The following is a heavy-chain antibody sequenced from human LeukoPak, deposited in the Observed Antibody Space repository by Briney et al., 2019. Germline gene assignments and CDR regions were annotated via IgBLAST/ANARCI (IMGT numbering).Heavy chain of an antibody. Sequence: GGSLRLSCAASGFNFRIDWMSWVRQAPGKGPEWVANIKQDGSEKYYVDSVKGRFSISGDNAKNSLYLQMNSLRAEDTAVYYCTGAYASYDFWSGYENFEYWGQGTLVTVSS. J-gene: IGHJ4*02. CDR1: GFNFRIDW. V-gene: IGHV3-7*01. CDR2: IKQDGSEK. D-gene: IGHD3-3*01. CDR3: TGAYASYDFWSGYENFEY.